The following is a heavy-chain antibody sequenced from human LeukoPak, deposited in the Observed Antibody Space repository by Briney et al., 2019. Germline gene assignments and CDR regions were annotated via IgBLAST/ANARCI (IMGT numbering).Heavy chain of an antibody. D-gene: IGHD3-10*01. Sequence: PGGSLRLSCAASGFTFSSYSMNWVRQAPGKGLEWVSSISSSSSYIYYADSVKGRFTISRDNAKNSLYLQMNSLRAEDTAVYYCARSEQLAVGGYYYFDYWGQGTLVTVSS. CDR3: ARSEQLAVGGYYYFDY. CDR2: ISSSSSYI. V-gene: IGHV3-21*01. CDR1: GFTFSSYS. J-gene: IGHJ4*02.